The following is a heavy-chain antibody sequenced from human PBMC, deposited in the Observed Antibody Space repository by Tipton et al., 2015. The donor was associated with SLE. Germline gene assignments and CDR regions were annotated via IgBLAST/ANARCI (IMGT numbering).Heavy chain of an antibody. D-gene: IGHD3-22*01. J-gene: IGHJ5*02. CDR1: GFTFSSYA. V-gene: IGHV3-23*01. CDR3: AKVRGDYDSSGYYPA. CDR2: ISGSGGST. Sequence: GSLRLSCAASGFTFSSYAMSWVRQAPGKGLEWVSVISGSGGSTYYADSVKGRFSISRDNSKNTLYLQMSSLRAEDTAVYDCAKVRGDYDSSGYYPAWGQGTLVTVSS.